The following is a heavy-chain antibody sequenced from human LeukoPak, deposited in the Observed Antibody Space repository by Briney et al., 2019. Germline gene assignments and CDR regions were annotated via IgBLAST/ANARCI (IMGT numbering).Heavy chain of an antibody. CDR2: MYYSGST. CDR1: GGSISSGDYS. Sequence: PSETLSLTCTVSGGSISSGDYSWSWIRQPQGKGLEWIVYMYYSGSTYYNPSLKSRVTMSADTSKNQLSLKLSSVTAADTAVYYCARPYYYDSRIDPWGQGILVTVSS. J-gene: IGHJ5*02. D-gene: IGHD3-22*01. V-gene: IGHV4-30-4*01. CDR3: ARPYYYDSRIDP.